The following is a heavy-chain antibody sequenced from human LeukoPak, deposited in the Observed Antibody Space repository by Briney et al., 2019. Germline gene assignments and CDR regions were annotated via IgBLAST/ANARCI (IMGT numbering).Heavy chain of an antibody. CDR3: VRISTSVAGADY. CDR2: IKKDGNEK. D-gene: IGHD6-19*01. V-gene: IGHV3-7*01. J-gene: IGHJ4*02. Sequence: GGSLRLSCAASGFTFSSYGMHWVRQAPGKGLEWVANIKKDGNEKYYVDSVKGRFTISRDNTKNLLYLQMDSLRPEDTAVYYCVRISTSVAGADYWGQGTLVTVSS. CDR1: GFTFSSYG.